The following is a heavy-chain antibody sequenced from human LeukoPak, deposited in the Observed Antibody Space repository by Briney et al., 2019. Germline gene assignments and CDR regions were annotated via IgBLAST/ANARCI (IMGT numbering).Heavy chain of an antibody. D-gene: IGHD4-11*01. V-gene: IGHV3-73*01. Sequence: GGSLKLSCVASGFTFSVSAMHWVRQPSGKGLEWVGRIRNKTNSYATAYAASVRDRFTISRDDSKNTAYLQMHSLKTEDTAVYYCARLNPLGHTVTDPYFDYWGQGTLVTVSS. CDR3: ARLNPLGHTVTDPYFDY. CDR1: GFTFSVSA. J-gene: IGHJ4*02. CDR2: IRNKTNSYAT.